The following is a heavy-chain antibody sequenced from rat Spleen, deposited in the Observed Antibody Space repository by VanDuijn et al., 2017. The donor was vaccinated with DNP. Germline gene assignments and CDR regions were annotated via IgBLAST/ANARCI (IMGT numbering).Heavy chain of an antibody. CDR2: ISYDGSSI. CDR1: GFIFSDYA. D-gene: IGHD4-3*01. Sequence: EVQLVESGGGLVQSGNSLTLSCAASGFIFSDYALAWVRQAPKKGLEWVASISYDGSSIYYGDSVKGRFTISRDNAKSTLYLQMNSLRSEDMATYYCVRWNSGHFDYWGQGVMVTVSS. J-gene: IGHJ2*01. CDR3: VRWNSGHFDY. V-gene: IGHV5-22*01.